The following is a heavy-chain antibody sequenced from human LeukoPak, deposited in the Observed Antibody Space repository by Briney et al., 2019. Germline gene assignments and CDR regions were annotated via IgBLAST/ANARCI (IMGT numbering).Heavy chain of an antibody. CDR3: AKSFFPGGSSFTFDI. Sequence: SETLSLTCTVSGGSISSYYWSWIRQPPGKGLEWIGYIHYSGSTNYNPSLKSRVTISVDTSKNQFSLKLSSVTAADTAVYYCAKSFFPGGSSFTFDIRGQGTLVTVSS. J-gene: IGHJ3*02. CDR1: GGSISSYY. CDR2: IHYSGST. D-gene: IGHD3-10*01. V-gene: IGHV4-59*08.